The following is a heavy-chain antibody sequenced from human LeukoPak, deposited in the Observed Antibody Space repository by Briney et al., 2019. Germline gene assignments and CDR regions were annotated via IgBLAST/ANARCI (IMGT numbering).Heavy chain of an antibody. J-gene: IGHJ6*02. D-gene: IGHD4-17*01. V-gene: IGHV1-46*01. CDR1: GYTFTNYY. CDR3: ARAQATVTSDYYYYGMDV. CDR2: INPRGGST. Sequence: ASVKVSCKASGYTFTNYYMHWVQQAPGQGLEWMGIINPRGGSTSYPQKFQGRVTMTRDTSTSTVYMEMSSLRSEDTAVYYCARAQATVTSDYYYYGMDVWGQGTTVTVSS.